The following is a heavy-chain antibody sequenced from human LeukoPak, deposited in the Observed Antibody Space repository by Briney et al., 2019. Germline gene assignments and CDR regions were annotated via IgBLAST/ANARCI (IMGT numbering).Heavy chain of an antibody. CDR1: GGSISSFY. Sequence: SETLSLTCTVSGGSISSFYYTWIRQPPGKGLEWIGYIDSSGITNYNSSLNSRVTISLDTSQNQFSLKLNSVTAADTAVYYCATVASGWYPDYWGQGALVIVSS. CDR3: ATVASGWYPDY. J-gene: IGHJ4*02. D-gene: IGHD6-19*01. CDR2: IDSSGIT. V-gene: IGHV4-59*01.